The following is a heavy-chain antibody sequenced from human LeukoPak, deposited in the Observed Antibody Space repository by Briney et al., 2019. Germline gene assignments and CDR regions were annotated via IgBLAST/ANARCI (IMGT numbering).Heavy chain of an antibody. Sequence: GASVKVSCKASGYTFTGHYMHWVRQAPGQGPEWMGWINTGNGNTKYSQNFQDRVTFTRDASASTVYMELRSLTSEDSSVYYCARDRVQWVAQGYFDYWGQGTLVTVSS. CDR1: GYTFTGHY. D-gene: IGHD6-19*01. V-gene: IGHV1-3*04. J-gene: IGHJ4*02. CDR3: ARDRVQWVAQGYFDY. CDR2: INTGNGNT.